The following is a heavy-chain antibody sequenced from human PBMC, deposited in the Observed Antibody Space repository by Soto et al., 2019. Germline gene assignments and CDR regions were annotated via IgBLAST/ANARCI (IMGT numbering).Heavy chain of an antibody. Sequence: ASETLSLXCTVSGVSISSGDYYWSWIRQPPEKGLEWIGYIYYSGSTYYNPSLKSRVTISVDTSKNQFSLKLSSVTAADAVVYYCAGDLASRGPPIKIGYWGPGTLVTVS. V-gene: IGHV4-30-4*01. CDR2: IYYSGST. CDR1: GVSISSGDYY. J-gene: IGHJ4*02. D-gene: IGHD2-15*01. CDR3: AGDLASRGPPIKIGY.